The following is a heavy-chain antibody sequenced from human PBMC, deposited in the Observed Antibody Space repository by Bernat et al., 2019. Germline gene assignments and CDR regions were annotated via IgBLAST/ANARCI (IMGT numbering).Heavy chain of an antibody. CDR2: IWYDGSNK. V-gene: IGHV3-33*01. J-gene: IGHJ4*02. Sequence: QVQLVESGGGVVQPGRSLRLSCAASGFTFSSYGMHWVRQAPGKGLEWVAVIWYDGSNKYYADSVKGRFTISRDNSKNTLYLQMNSLRAEDTAVYYCAREPYYYDSSGYYQGPGGFDYWGQGTLVTVSS. CDR1: GFTFSSYG. CDR3: AREPYYYDSSGYYQGPGGFDY. D-gene: IGHD3-22*01.